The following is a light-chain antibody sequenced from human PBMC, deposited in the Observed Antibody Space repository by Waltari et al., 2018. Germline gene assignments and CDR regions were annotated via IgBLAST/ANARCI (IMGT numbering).Light chain of an antibody. Sequence: ETVMTQSPATLSVSPGEGATLSCRASQSVGSTVAWYQQQPGQAPRLLMYGASTRSAVIPARFSGSCSGTEFTLTISSLQSEDFAIYFCQQYHNWPPGTFGQGTTVEIK. V-gene: IGKV3D-15*01. CDR2: GAS. J-gene: IGKJ1*01. CDR3: QQYHNWPPGT. CDR1: QSVGST.